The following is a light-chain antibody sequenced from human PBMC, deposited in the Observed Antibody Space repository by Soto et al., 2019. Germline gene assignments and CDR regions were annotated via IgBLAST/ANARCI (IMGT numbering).Light chain of an antibody. CDR3: QQDGSSPYT. V-gene: IGKV3-20*01. CDR1: QSVNSDY. J-gene: IGKJ2*01. Sequence: EIVLTQSPGTLSLSPGERATLSCRASQSVNSDYLAWYQQKPGQAPRLLLYGASTRAAGIPDRFRGSGSGADCTLTITSLEPEDFAIYSCQQDGSSPYTFGQGTKLEIK. CDR2: GAS.